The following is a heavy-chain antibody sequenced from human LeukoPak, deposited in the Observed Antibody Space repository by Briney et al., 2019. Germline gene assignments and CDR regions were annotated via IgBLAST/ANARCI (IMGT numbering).Heavy chain of an antibody. CDR1: GGSISSYY. J-gene: IGHJ4*02. CDR2: IYTSGST. V-gene: IGHV4-4*07. Sequence: PWETLTLTCTVSGGSISSYYWSWIRQPAGKGLEWIGRIYTSGSTNYNPSLKSRVTISVDKSKNQFSLKLSSVTAADTAVYYCARDPKPEGFDYWGQGTLVTVSS. CDR3: ARDPKPEGFDY.